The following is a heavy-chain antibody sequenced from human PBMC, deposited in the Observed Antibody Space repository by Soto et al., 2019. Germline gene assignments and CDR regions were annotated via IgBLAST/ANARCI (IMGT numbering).Heavy chain of an antibody. V-gene: IGHV4-31*03. CDR1: GGSISSGGYY. J-gene: IGHJ4*02. Sequence: ASETLSLTCTVSGGSISSGGYYWSWIRQHPGKGLEWIGYIYYSGSTYYNPSLKSRVTISVDTSKNQFSLKLSSVTAADTAVYYCASSSIAARQVDYWGQGTLVTVSS. D-gene: IGHD6-6*01. CDR3: ASSSIAARQVDY. CDR2: IYYSGST.